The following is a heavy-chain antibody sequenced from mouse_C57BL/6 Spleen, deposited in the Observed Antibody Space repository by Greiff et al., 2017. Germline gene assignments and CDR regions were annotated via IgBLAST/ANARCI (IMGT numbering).Heavy chain of an antibody. CDR1: GFTFTDYY. D-gene: IGHD2-3*01. J-gene: IGHJ4*01. CDR2: VYPYNGGT. CDR3: ARCLDGYYYAMDY. Sequence: VQLQQSGPVLVKPGPSVKISCKASGFTFTDYYMHWVKQSHGKSLEWIGLVYPYNGGTSYNQKFKGKATVTVDTSSSTSYMELNSLTSEDSAVYYCARCLDGYYYAMDYWGQGTSGTVSS. V-gene: IGHV1-36*01.